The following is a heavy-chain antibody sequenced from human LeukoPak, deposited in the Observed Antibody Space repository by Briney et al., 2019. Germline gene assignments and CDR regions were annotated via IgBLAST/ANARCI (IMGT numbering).Heavy chain of an antibody. CDR3: AKVYGSGSYKGPLDP. D-gene: IGHD3-10*01. CDR2: ISGSGGST. J-gene: IGHJ5*02. Sequence: GGSLRLSCAASGFTFSSYAMSWVRQAPGKRLEWVSAISGSGGSTYYADSVKGRFTISRDNSKNTLYLQMNSLRAEDTAVYYCAKVYGSGSYKGPLDPWGQGTLVTVSS. V-gene: IGHV3-23*01. CDR1: GFTFSSYA.